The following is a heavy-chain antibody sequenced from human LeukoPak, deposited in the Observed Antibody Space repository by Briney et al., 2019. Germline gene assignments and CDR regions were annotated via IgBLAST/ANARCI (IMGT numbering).Heavy chain of an antibody. V-gene: IGHV3-21*01. CDR2: ISSSSSYI. CDR3: ARATWDPNYYYYMDV. J-gene: IGHJ6*03. CDR1: GFTFSSYS. Sequence: GGSLRLSCAASGFTFSSYSMNWVRQAPGKGLEWVSSISSSSSYIYYADSVKGRFTISRDNAKNSLFLQMNSLRAEDTAVYFCARATWDPNYYYYMDVWGKGTTVTLSS. D-gene: IGHD1-26*01.